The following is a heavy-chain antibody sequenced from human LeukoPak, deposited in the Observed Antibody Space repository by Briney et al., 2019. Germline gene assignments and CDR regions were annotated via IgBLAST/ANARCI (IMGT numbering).Heavy chain of an antibody. D-gene: IGHD2-2*02. CDR3: VLGYCSSTSCYKLNYYYGMDV. V-gene: IGHV1-69*04. Sequence: SVKVSCKASGGTFSSYAISWVRQAPGQGLEWMERIIPILGIANYAQKFQGRVTITADKSTSTAYMELSSLRSEDTAVYYCVLGYCSSTSCYKLNYYYGMDVWGQGTTVTVSS. J-gene: IGHJ6*02. CDR2: IIPILGIA. CDR1: GGTFSSYA.